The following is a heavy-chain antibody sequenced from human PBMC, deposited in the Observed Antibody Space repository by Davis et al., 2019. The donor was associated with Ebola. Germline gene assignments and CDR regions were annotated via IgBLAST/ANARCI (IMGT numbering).Heavy chain of an antibody. V-gene: IGHV3-49*04. CDR2: IRSKAYGGKT. D-gene: IGHD6-6*01. Sequence: GGSLRLSCTASGFTFGDYAMNWVRQALGKGLEWVGFIRSKAYGGKTQYAASVKGRFTISRDDSRSIAYMQMNSLKTEDTAVYYCTRDLKQPRPSYYYGMDVWGQGTTVTVSS. CDR1: GFTFGDYA. CDR3: TRDLKQPRPSYYYGMDV. J-gene: IGHJ6*02.